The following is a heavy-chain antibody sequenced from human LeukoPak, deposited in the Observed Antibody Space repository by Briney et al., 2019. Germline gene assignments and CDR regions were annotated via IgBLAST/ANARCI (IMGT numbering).Heavy chain of an antibody. CDR1: GLSYSAYG. Sequence: GGSLRLSCVGAGLSYSAYGMSWVRQAPGKGLEWVAGIDWNGDASSYSDSVKGRFTISRDKAENSLYLEVNSLRDDDTALYFCARDLSATWYSLAYWGQGTLVTVSS. J-gene: IGHJ4*02. CDR3: ARDLSATWYSLAY. CDR2: IDWNGDAS. D-gene: IGHD2-15*01. V-gene: IGHV3-20*04.